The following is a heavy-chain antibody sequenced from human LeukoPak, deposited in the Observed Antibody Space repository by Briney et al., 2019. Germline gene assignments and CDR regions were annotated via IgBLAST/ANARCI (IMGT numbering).Heavy chain of an antibody. CDR2: INPNSGGT. Sequence: ASVKVSCKASGYTFTGYYMHWVRQAPGQGLEWMGWINPNSGGTNYAQKFQGRVTMTRDTSISTAYMELSRLRSDDTAVYYCARGYWDELFDCSSTSCSDAFDIWSQGTMVTVSS. D-gene: IGHD2-2*01. CDR3: ARGYWDELFDCSSTSCSDAFDI. CDR1: GYTFTGYY. V-gene: IGHV1-2*02. J-gene: IGHJ3*02.